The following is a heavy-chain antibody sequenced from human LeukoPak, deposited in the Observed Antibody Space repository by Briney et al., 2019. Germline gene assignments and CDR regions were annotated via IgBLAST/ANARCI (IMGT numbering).Heavy chain of an antibody. CDR1: GFTVSSNY. V-gene: IGHV3-53*04. Sequence: GGSLRLSCAASGFTVSSNYMSWVRQAPGKGLEWVSLIYGGGGTYYADSVKGRFTISRHNSENTLYLEMNSLRPEDTAVYYCARVGVGTVAGNYFDDWGQGTLVTVSS. D-gene: IGHD6-19*01. J-gene: IGHJ4*02. CDR2: IYGGGGT. CDR3: ARVGVGTVAGNYFDD.